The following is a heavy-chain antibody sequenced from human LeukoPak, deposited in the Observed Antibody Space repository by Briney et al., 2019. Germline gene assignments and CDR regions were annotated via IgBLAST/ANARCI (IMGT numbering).Heavy chain of an antibody. CDR1: GGSISSYY. J-gene: IGHJ3*02. D-gene: IGHD2-21*01. CDR2: TCYSVRP. V-gene: IGHV4-59*08. CDR3: ARTHGDDAFDI. Sequence: SETLSLTCSVSGGSISSYYGRWIRQPPGKGLEWIGCTCYSVRPNSNPSLKSRVNRSEDTSRNQFSLKLSSVTAADTAVYYCARTHGDDAFDIWGQGTMVTVSS.